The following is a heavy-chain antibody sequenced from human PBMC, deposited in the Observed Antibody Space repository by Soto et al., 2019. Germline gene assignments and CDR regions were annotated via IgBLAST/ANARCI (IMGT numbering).Heavy chain of an antibody. CDR3: ASALGIGDY. V-gene: IGHV1-18*01. D-gene: IGHD7-27*01. CDR1: GYTFTSYD. J-gene: IGHJ4*02. Sequence: QVQLVQSGPEVKKPGASVKVSCKASGYTFTSYDINWVRQAPGQGLEWMGWISVYDGNTNYAQKLQDRVTMTTDTSTSAAYMELRSLRSDDTAVYYCASALGIGDYWGQGTQVTVSS. CDR2: ISVYDGNT.